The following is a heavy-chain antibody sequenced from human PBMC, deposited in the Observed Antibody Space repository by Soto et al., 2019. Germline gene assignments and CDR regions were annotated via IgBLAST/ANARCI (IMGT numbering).Heavy chain of an antibody. D-gene: IGHD1-26*01. Sequence: QVQLQQWGAGLLKPSETLSLTWAVNSESLSGYYWSWIRQSPGKGLEWIGEIDGSGNTNYGPSLRSRVAMSVDTSKNHFSLNLNSVSSADTAAYYCVGARGRLVGFDYWGQGTLVTVSS. CDR2: IDGSGNT. CDR3: VGARGRLVGFDY. J-gene: IGHJ4*02. CDR1: SESLSGYY. V-gene: IGHV4-34*01.